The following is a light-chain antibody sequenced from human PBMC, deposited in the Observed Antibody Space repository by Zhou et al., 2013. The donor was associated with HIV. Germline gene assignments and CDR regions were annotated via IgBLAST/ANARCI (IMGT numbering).Light chain of an antibody. J-gene: IGKJ2*03. CDR2: DAS. V-gene: IGKV3-11*01. CDR3: QQRSNWPPYS. Sequence: EIVLTQSPATLSLSPGERATLSCRASQSVSSYLAWYQQKPGQAPRLLIYDASNRATGIPARFSGSGSGTDFTLTISSLEPEDFAVYYCQQRSNWPPYSFGQGTKAEDQT. CDR1: QSVSSY.